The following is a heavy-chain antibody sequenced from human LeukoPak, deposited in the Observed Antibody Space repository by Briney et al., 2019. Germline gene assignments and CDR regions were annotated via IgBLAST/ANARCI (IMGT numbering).Heavy chain of an antibody. V-gene: IGHV4-4*02. D-gene: IGHD3-3*01. Sequence: KPSETLSLTCAVSGGSISSSNWWSWVRQPPGKGLEWIGEINHSGSTNYNPSLKSRVTISVDTSKNQFSLKLSSVTAADTAVYYCAKNQGFLEWNNWFDPWGQGTLVTVSS. CDR1: GGSISSSNW. J-gene: IGHJ5*02. CDR3: AKNQGFLEWNNWFDP. CDR2: INHSGST.